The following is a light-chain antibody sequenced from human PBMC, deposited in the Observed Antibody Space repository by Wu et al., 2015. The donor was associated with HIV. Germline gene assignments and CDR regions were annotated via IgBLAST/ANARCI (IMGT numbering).Light chain of an antibody. CDR3: QQYDSLWT. V-gene: IGKV1-5*03. Sequence: DIQMTQSPSTLSASVGDRVTITCRASQSINTWLAWYQQKPGKAPKVLIYKTSTLQGGVPSRFSGSGSGTEFTLTISSLQPDDSATYYCQQYDSLWTFGQGTKVEVK. CDR1: QSINTW. J-gene: IGKJ1*01. CDR2: KTS.